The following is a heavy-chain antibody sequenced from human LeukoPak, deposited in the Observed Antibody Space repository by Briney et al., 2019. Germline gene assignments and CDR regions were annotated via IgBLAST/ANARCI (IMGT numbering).Heavy chain of an antibody. Sequence: GASVKVSCKTSGYTFTSYAMNWVRQAPGQGLEWMGWINTNTGNPTYAQGFTGRFVFSLDTSVSTAYLQISSLKTEDTAVYYCARSNNDGDYLWVGFDYWGQGTLVTVSS. J-gene: IGHJ4*02. CDR3: ARSNNDGDYLWVGFDY. V-gene: IGHV7-4-1*02. D-gene: IGHD3-16*01. CDR1: GYTFTSYA. CDR2: INTNTGNP.